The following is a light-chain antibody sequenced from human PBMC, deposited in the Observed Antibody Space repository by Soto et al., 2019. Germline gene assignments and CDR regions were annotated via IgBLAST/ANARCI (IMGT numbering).Light chain of an antibody. CDR2: EVS. CDR3: CSYTGNTTPV. CDR1: SSDVGGYDY. J-gene: IGLJ3*02. Sequence: QSVLTQPASVSGSPGQSITIFCTGTSSDVGGYDYVSWYQQHPDKAPKLMISEVSNRPSGVSHRFSGSRSGNTASLTISGLQAEDEADYHCCSYTGNTTPVFGGGTKLTVL. V-gene: IGLV2-14*01.